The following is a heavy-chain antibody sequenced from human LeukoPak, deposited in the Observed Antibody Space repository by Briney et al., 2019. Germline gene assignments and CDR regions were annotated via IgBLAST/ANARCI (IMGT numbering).Heavy chain of an antibody. CDR1: GFIFRSHS. CDR3: ARDHTAPTIIWDC. CDR2: INPDGSEM. V-gene: IGHV3-7*01. J-gene: IGHJ4*02. D-gene: IGHD3/OR15-3a*01. Sequence: PGGSLRLSCETSGFIFRSHSMSWVRQAPGKGLEWVANINPDGSEMHYVDSVKGRITVSRDNAKNSMYLQMNSLRAEDTAVYYCARDHTAPTIIWDCWGQGTLVTVSS.